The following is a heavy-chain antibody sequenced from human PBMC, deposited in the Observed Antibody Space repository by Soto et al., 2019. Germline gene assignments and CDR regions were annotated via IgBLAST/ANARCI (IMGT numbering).Heavy chain of an antibody. CDR1: GYTFTTYG. CDR2: ISTYNGNT. CDR3: AREGMAVADPLDY. J-gene: IGHJ4*02. V-gene: IGHV1-18*01. Sequence: VQLVQSGAAVKRPGASVKVSCKASGYTFTTYGISWVRQAPGQGPEWMGWISTYNGNTNYAQKFQGRVTMTTDTSTDTVYMELRSLTSDDTAVYYCAREGMAVADPLDYWGQGTLVTVSS. D-gene: IGHD6-19*01.